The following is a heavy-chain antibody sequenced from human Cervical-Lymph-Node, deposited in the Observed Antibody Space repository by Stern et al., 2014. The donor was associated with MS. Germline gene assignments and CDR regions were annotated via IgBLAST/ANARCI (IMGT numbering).Heavy chain of an antibody. V-gene: IGHV4-39*01. CDR2: IYYSGGT. D-gene: IGHD3-10*01. J-gene: IGHJ5*02. CDR3: ARNRLWFGETANWFDP. Sequence: QVQLVESGPGLVKPSETLSLTCTVSGGSISSSSYYWGWIRQPPGKGLEWIGSIYYSGGTYYNPSLESRLTISIDTSKNQFSLKLSSVTAADTGVFYCARNRLWFGETANWFDPWGQGTLVTVSS. CDR1: GGSISSSSYY.